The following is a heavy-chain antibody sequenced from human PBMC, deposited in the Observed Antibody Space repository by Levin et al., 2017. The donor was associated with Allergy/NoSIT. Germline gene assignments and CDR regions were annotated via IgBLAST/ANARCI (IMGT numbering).Heavy chain of an antibody. D-gene: IGHD3-10*01. CDR2: ITPDGSSK. CDR3: AKGGDMDV. Sequence: LSLTCVASGFPFSTSGIHWVRQAPGKGLEWVALITPDGSSKFFPDSVKGRFTISRDNSRNTLYLQMNSLRPEDTAVYYRAKGGDMDVWGQGTTVTVSS. CDR1: GFPFSTSG. V-gene: IGHV3-30*18. J-gene: IGHJ6*02.